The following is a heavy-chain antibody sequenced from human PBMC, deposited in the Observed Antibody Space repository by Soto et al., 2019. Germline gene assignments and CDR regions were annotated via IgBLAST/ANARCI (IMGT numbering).Heavy chain of an antibody. CDR1: GFTFSSYS. D-gene: IGHD1-7*01. CDR2: ISSSSGTI. Sequence: EVQLVESGGGLVQPGGSLRLSCAASGFTFSSYSMNWVRQAPGKGLEWISYISSSSGTIYYTDAVKGRFTISRDNAKNSLYLKMPSLRTEYTAAEYWAGACMTGTTYSSYYHMDVWGKGTTVTVSS. CDR3: AGACMTGTTYSSYYHMDV. J-gene: IGHJ6*03. V-gene: IGHV3-48*01.